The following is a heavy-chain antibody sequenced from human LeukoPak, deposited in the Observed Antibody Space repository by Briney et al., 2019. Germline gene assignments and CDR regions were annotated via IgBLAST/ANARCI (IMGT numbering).Heavy chain of an antibody. D-gene: IGHD3-10*01. CDR2: MSPNNGNT. CDR1: GYTFTGYY. J-gene: IGHJ6*02. CDR3: ARGGDMVRGVFYGMDV. Sequence: GASVKVSCKASGYTFTGYYMHWVRQATGQGLEWMGWMSPNNGNTGYAQRFQGRVTMTRNASISTAYMEVSSLRSEDTAVYYCARGGDMVRGVFYGMDVWGQGTTVTVSS. V-gene: IGHV1-8*02.